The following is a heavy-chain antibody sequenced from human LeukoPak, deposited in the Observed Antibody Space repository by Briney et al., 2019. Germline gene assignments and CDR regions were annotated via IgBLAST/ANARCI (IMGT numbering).Heavy chain of an antibody. CDR2: ISDSGNTF. CDR1: TFTLSGCE. CDR3: ARDRAFGEGINWFDP. J-gene: IGHJ5*02. V-gene: IGHV3-48*03. D-gene: IGHD3-10*01. Sequence: GGSLILSCSASTFTLSGCEMNWVRQTPGKGLEWPAYISDSGNTFFYASFVRGRFTISRDNAKNTLYLQMTALRVEDTGLYFCARDRAFGEGINWFDPWGQGTLVTVSS.